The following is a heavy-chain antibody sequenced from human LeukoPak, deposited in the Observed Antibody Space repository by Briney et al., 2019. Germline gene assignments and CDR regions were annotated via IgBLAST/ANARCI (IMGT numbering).Heavy chain of an antibody. CDR3: ATNPKSRAGFFDF. J-gene: IGHJ4*02. D-gene: IGHD5-24*01. V-gene: IGHV3-48*03. CDR1: GFTFSSYE. CDR2: ITGGGDST. Sequence: GGSLRLSCAASGFTFSSYEMNWVRQAPGKGLEWVSYITGGGDSTYYADSVKGRFTISRDNAKNSLYLQMNSLRAEDTAVYYCATNPKSRAGFFDFWGQGTLVTVSS.